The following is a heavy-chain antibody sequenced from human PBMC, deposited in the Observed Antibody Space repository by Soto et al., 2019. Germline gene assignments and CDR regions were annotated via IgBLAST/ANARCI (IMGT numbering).Heavy chain of an antibody. CDR3: ASSRGPYDFWSGYSGY. V-gene: IGHV4-59*12. CDR2: IYYSGST. CDR1: GGSISSYY. D-gene: IGHD3-3*01. J-gene: IGHJ4*02. Sequence: SETLSLTCTVSGGSISSYYWSWIRQPPGKGLEWIGYIYYSGSTHYNPSLKSRVTISVDKSKNQFSLKLSSVTAADTAVYYCASSRGPYDFWSGYSGYWGQGTLVTVS.